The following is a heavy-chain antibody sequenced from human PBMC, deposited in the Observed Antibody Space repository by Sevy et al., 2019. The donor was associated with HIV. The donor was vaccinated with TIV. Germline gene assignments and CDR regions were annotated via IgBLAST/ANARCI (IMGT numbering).Heavy chain of an antibody. CDR3: SRGGGATDWGMDV. D-gene: IGHD1-26*01. CDR1: GFSFGDDV. Sequence: GGSLRLSCTASGFSFGDDVLSWVRQAPGKGLEWVGFIRSTAYGGTTEYAASVRGRFTISRDDSKSIAYLQMNSLKTEDTAVYYCSRGGGATDWGMDVWGQGTTVTVSS. V-gene: IGHV3-49*04. J-gene: IGHJ6*02. CDR2: IRSTAYGGTT.